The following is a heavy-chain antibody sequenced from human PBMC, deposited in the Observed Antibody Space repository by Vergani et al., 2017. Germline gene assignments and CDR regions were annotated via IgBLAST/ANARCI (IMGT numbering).Heavy chain of an antibody. V-gene: IGHV4-59*13. CDR3: ARDRPALLWFGELYGMDV. Sequence: QVQLEESGPGLVKPSETLSLTCTVSGGSFNTYYWSWIRQSPGKGLEWIGYIYYSGSTNYNPSLKSRVTISVDTSKNQFSLKLSSVTAADTAVYYCARDRPALLWFGELYGMDVWGQGTTVTVSS. D-gene: IGHD3-10*01. CDR1: GGSFNTYY. CDR2: IYYSGST. J-gene: IGHJ6*02.